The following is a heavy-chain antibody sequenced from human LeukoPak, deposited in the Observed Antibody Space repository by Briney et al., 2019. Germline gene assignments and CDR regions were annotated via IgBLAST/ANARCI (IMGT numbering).Heavy chain of an antibody. V-gene: IGHV3-11*01. CDR2: ISSSGSTI. CDR3: ARDPILTGYNWFDP. D-gene: IGHD3-9*01. J-gene: IGHJ5*02. Sequence: PGGSLRLSCAASGFTFSDYYMSWIRQAPGKGLEWVSYISSSGSTIYYADSVKSRFTISRDNAKNSLYLQMNSLRAEDTAVYYCARDPILTGYNWFDPWGQGTLVTVSS. CDR1: GFTFSDYY.